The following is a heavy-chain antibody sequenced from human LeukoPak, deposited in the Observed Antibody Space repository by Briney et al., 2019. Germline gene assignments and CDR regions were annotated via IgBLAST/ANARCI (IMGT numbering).Heavy chain of an antibody. V-gene: IGHV3-7*01. J-gene: IGHJ6*02. D-gene: IGHD3-9*01. CDR2: IKQDGSEK. Sequence: GGSLRLSCAASGFTFSSYWMSWVRQAPGKGLEWVANIKQDGSEKYYVDSVKGRFTISRDNAKNSLYLQMNSLRAEDTAVYYCAADWSSKRGNGMDVWGQGTTVTVSS. CDR1: GFTFSSYW. CDR3: AADWSSKRGNGMDV.